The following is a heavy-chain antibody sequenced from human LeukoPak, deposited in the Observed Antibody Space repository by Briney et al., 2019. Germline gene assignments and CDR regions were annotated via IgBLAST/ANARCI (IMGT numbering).Heavy chain of an antibody. CDR2: ISAYNGNT. J-gene: IGHJ4*02. V-gene: IGHV1-18*01. D-gene: IGHD3-9*01. CDR1: GYTFTSYG. Sequence: ASVKVSCKASGYTFTSYGISWVRQAPGQGLEWMGWISAYNGNTNYAQKLQGRVTMTTDTSTSTAYMELRSLRSDDTAVYYCAREDYDILTGRLRPGYDYWGQGTLVTVSS. CDR3: AREDYDILTGRLRPGYDY.